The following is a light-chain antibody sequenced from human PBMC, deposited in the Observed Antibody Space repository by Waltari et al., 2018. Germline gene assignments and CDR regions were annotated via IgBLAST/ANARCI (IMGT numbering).Light chain of an antibody. CDR2: DVT. CDR3: SSYTSGSLWV. Sequence: QSALTQPASVSGSPGQSITISCTGTDSPVGAYNYVSWYQQHPGKAPALMIYDVTNRPSGVSNRFSGSKSGNTASLTISGLQAEDEADYYCSSYTSGSLWVFGGGTKLTVL. J-gene: IGLJ3*02. CDR1: DSPVGAYNY. V-gene: IGLV2-14*03.